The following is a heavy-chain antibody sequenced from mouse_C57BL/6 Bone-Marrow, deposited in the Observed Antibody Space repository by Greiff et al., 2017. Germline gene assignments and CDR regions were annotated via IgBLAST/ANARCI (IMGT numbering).Heavy chain of an antibody. V-gene: IGHV5-15*01. CDR2: ISNLAYSI. D-gene: IGHD2-4*01. Sequence: EVQLQESGGGLVQPGGSLKLSCAASGFTFSDYGMAWVRQAPRKGPEWVAFISNLAYSIYYADTVTGRVTLSRENAKSTLYLEMSSLRSEDTAMYYCARHNYEYDVGYFDVGGTGTTITVSS. CDR3: ARHNYEYDVGYFDV. CDR1: GFTFSDYG. J-gene: IGHJ1*03.